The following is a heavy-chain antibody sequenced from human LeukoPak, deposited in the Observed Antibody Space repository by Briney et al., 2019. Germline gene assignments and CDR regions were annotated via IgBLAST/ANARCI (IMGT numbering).Heavy chain of an antibody. Sequence: ASVKVSCKASGYTFTGYYMHWVRQAPGQGLEWMGWINPNSGGTNYAQKFQGRVTMTRDTSISTAYMELSRLRSDDTAVYYWARDWAPYDSSAFDIWGQGTMVSVSS. J-gene: IGHJ3*02. D-gene: IGHD3-22*01. CDR1: GYTFTGYY. CDR2: INPNSGGT. CDR3: ARDWAPYDSSAFDI. V-gene: IGHV1-2*02.